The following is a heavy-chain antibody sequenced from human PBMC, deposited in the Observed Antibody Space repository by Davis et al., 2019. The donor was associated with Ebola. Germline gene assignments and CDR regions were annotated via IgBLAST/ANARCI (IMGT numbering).Heavy chain of an antibody. CDR2: IKQDGSEK. CDR3: AREMVRYFYGMDV. Sequence: GESLKISCAASGFTFSSYWMSWXPXXXGKGLEWVANIKQDGSEKYYVDSVKGRFTISRDNAKNSLYLQMNSLRAEDTAVYYCAREMVRYFYGMDVWGQGTTVTVSS. V-gene: IGHV3-7*01. J-gene: IGHJ6*02. CDR1: GFTFSSYW. D-gene: IGHD2-8*01.